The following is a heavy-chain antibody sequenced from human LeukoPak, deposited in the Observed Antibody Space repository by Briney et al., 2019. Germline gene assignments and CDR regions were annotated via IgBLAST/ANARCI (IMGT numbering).Heavy chain of an antibody. CDR1: GYSFTGYY. Sequence: VASVKVSCKASGYSFTGYYMHWVRQAPGQGLEWMGWINPNSGDTKYAQKFQGRVTITRDTSISTAYMELTRLRSDDTAVYYCARGGLRVMVYRLYYMDVWGKGTTVTVSS. V-gene: IGHV1-2*02. D-gene: IGHD2-8*01. J-gene: IGHJ6*03. CDR3: ARGGLRVMVYRLYYMDV. CDR2: INPNSGDT.